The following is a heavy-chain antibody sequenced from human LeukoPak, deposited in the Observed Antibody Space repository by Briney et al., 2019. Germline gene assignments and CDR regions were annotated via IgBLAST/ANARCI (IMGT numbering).Heavy chain of an antibody. CDR3: AKPSGWYALFDY. J-gene: IGHJ4*02. CDR2: ISSSGNII. CDR1: GFTFSSYS. V-gene: IGHV3-48*01. D-gene: IGHD6-19*01. Sequence: GGSLRLSCAASGFTFSSYSINWVRQAPGKGLEWISYISSSGNIIYYADSVKGRFTLSRDNAKNSLYLQMNSLRAEDTAVYYCAKPSGWYALFDYWGQGTLVTVSS.